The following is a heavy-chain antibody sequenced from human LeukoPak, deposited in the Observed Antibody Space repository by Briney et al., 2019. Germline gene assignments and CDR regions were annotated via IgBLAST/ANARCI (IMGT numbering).Heavy chain of an antibody. CDR1: GGTFSSYA. D-gene: IGHD3-16*02. CDR2: IIPILGIA. CDR3: ARDIGNPSYVWGSYRYNWFDP. J-gene: IGHJ5*02. Sequence: WASVKVSCKASGGTFSSYAISWVRQAPGQGLEGMGRIIPILGIANYAQKFQGRVTITADKSTSTAYMELSSLRSEDTAVYYCARDIGNPSYVWGSYRYNWFDPWGQGTLVTVSS. V-gene: IGHV1-69*04.